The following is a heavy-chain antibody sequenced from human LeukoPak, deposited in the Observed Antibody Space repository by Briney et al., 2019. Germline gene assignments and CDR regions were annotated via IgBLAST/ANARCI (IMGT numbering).Heavy chain of an antibody. CDR1: GFTFSSYW. V-gene: IGHV3-7*04. Sequence: PGGSLRLSCAASGFTFSSYWMSWVRQAPGKGLEWVANIKQDGSEKYYVDSVKGRFTISRDNAKNSLYLQMNSLRAEDTAVYYCARVITGTITWFDPWGQGTLVTVSS. CDR2: IKQDGSEK. J-gene: IGHJ5*02. CDR3: ARVITGTITWFDP. D-gene: IGHD1-20*01.